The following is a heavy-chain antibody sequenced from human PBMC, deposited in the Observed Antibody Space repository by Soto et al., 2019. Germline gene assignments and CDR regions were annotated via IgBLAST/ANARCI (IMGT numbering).Heavy chain of an antibody. CDR2: IYYSGST. CDR3: ARRGSSSWYRGFDP. CDR1: GGSISSSSYY. D-gene: IGHD6-13*01. Sequence: SETLSLTCTVSGGSISSSSYYWGWIRQPPGKGLEWIGSIYYSGSTYYNPSLKSRVTISVDTSKNQFSLKLSSVTAADTAVYYCARRGSSSWYRGFDPWGQGTLVTVSS. V-gene: IGHV4-39*01. J-gene: IGHJ5*02.